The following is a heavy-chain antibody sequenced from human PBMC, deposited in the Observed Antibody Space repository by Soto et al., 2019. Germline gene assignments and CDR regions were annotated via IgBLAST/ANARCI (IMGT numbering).Heavy chain of an antibody. V-gene: IGHV1-69*01. D-gene: IGHD5-18*01. CDR3: ARVVNSYSRRYYYGMDV. CDR2: IIPIFGTA. J-gene: IGHJ6*02. Sequence: QVQLVQSGAEVKKPGSSVKVSCKASGGTFSSYAISWVRQAPGQGLEWMGGIIPIFGTANYAQKFQGRVTINADEYTSTGNTELSSLRSEDTAVYYCARVVNSYSRRYYYGMDVWGQRTTVTVAS. CDR1: GGTFSSYA.